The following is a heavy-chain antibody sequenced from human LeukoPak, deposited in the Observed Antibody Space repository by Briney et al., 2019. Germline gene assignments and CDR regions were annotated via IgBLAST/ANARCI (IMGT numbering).Heavy chain of an antibody. CDR2: ISSSSSYI. CDR1: GFTFSSYS. D-gene: IGHD5-12*01. CDR3: ARQYGAYDEFDY. Sequence: PGGSLRLSCAASGFTFSSYSMNWVRQAPGKGLEWVSSISSSSSYIYYADSVKGRFTISRDNSKNTLSLQMNSLRAEDTAVYYCARQYGAYDEFDYWGQGTLVTVAS. V-gene: IGHV3-21*01. J-gene: IGHJ4*02.